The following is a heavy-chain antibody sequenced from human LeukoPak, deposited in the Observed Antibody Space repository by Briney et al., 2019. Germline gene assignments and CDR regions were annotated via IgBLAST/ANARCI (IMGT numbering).Heavy chain of an antibody. D-gene: IGHD3-10*01. Sequence: PSETLSLTCTVSGGSISSSYWNWVRQPPGKGLEWIGRVSYSGTTNYNPSLKSRVTISSDTSKNQFSLKLTSVTAADTAVYYCARREVEMRASASGNWLGPWGQGTLVTVSS. CDR1: GGSISSSY. V-gene: IGHV4-59*08. J-gene: IGHJ5*02. CDR2: VSYSGTT. CDR3: ARREVEMRASASGNWLGP.